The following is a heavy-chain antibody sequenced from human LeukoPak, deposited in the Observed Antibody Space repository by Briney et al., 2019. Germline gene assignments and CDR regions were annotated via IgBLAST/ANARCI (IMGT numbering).Heavy chain of an antibody. J-gene: IGHJ4*02. CDR1: GFTFSSYG. CDR2: ISYDGSNK. D-gene: IGHD3-22*01. CDR3: AKGPVSGYYDSSGYYLFDY. Sequence: GGSLRLSCAASGFTFSSYGMHWVRQAPGKGLEWVAVISYDGSNKYYADSVKGRFTISRDNSKNTLYLQMNSLRAEDTAVYYCAKGPVSGYYDSSGYYLFDYWGQGTLVTVSS. V-gene: IGHV3-30*18.